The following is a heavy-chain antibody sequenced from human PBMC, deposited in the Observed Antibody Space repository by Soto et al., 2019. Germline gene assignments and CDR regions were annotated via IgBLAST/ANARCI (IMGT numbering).Heavy chain of an antibody. D-gene: IGHD3-22*01. CDR1: GGTFSTFG. V-gene: IGHV1-69*01. J-gene: IGHJ4*02. CDR2: IIPMFGTA. Sequence: QVQLVQSGAEVKKPGSSVEVSCTASGGTFSTFGITWVRQAPGQGLEWMGGIIPMFGTAHYAQKFQGRVTITADESTRTVYMELSSLRSEDTAVYYCARFSPPRGYYAYWGQGTLVTVSS. CDR3: ARFSPPRGYYAY.